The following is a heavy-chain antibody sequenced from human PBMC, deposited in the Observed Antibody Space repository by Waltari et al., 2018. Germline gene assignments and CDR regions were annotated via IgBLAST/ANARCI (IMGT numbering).Heavy chain of an antibody. Sequence: QVQLVQSGAEVKKPGASVKVSCKASGYTFTGYYMHWVQQAPGQGLEWMGWINPNSGGTNYAQKFQGRVTMTRDTSISTAYMELSRLRSDDTAVYYCARAPPDYYDSSGYYHNAFDIWGQGTMVTVSS. D-gene: IGHD3-22*01. CDR3: ARAPPDYYDSSGYYHNAFDI. V-gene: IGHV1-2*02. CDR2: INPNSGGT. J-gene: IGHJ3*02. CDR1: GYTFTGYY.